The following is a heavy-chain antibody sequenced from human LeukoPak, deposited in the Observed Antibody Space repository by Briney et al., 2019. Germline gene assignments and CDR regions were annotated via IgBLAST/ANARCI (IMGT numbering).Heavy chain of an antibody. J-gene: IGHJ4*02. V-gene: IGHV3-15*01. D-gene: IGHD3-22*01. Sequence: GGSLRLSCAASGFTFSNAWMSWVRQAPGKGLEWVARIKSKTDGGTTDYAAPVKGRFTISRDDSKNTLYLQMNSLKTEDTAVYYCTTDWQTTHYYDSSGYSYYFDYWGQGTLVTVSS. CDR2: IKSKTDGGTT. CDR1: GFTFSNAW. CDR3: TTDWQTTHYYDSSGYSYYFDY.